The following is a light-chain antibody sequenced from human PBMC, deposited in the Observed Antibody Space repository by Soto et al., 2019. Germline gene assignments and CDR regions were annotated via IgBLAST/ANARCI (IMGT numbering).Light chain of an antibody. CDR3: QSFDSSRIGLL. V-gene: IGLV1-40*01. J-gene: IGLJ2*01. CDR1: HSDIGAGYG. CDR2: DTT. Sequence: QSVLTQPPSVTGAPGQRVTISCTGSHSDIGAGYGVHWYQQFPHSAPKLLIYDTTNRPSGVPDRFSGSRSGTSASLAITGLQAEDEADYYCQSFDSSRIGLLFGGATKLTVL.